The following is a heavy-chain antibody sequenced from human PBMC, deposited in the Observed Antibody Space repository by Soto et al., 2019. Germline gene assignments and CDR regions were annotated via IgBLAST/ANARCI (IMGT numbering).Heavy chain of an antibody. CDR3: ARASYYYDSSGYYYRYYFAY. CDR2: IYSGGST. V-gene: IGHV3-66*01. CDR1: GFTVNNNY. D-gene: IGHD3-22*01. J-gene: IGHJ4*02. Sequence: PGGSLRLSCAASGFTVNNNYMSWVRQAPGKGLEWVSVIYSGGSTYYADSVNGRFTISRDNSKNTVHLQMNSLRAEDTAVYYCARASYYYDSSGYYYRYYFAYWGQGTLVTVSS.